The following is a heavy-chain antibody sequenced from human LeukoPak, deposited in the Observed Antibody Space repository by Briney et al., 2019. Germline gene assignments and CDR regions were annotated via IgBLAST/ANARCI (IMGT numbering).Heavy chain of an antibody. CDR1: GFTFSSYG. CDR3: AKARNDIAAAGTGVDY. J-gene: IGHJ4*02. V-gene: IGHV3-30*02. CDR2: IRYDGRNK. D-gene: IGHD6-13*01. Sequence: GGSLRLSCAASGFTFSSYGMHWVRQAPGKGLEWVAFIRYDGRNKYYADSVKGRFTIYRDESKNTVHLQMNSLRAEDTAVYYCAKARNDIAAAGTGVDYWGQGTLVTVSS.